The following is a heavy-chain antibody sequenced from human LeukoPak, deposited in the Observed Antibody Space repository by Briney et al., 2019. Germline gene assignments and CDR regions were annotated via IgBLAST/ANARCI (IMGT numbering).Heavy chain of an antibody. CDR2: INYSGTT. D-gene: IGHD4-17*01. CDR3: ASAITVTTDY. CDR1: GGSISSSAYY. Sequence: SETLSLTCTVSGGSISSSAYYWAWVRQSPGKGLQWIASINYSGTTYYNPSLKSRITISVDTSKNQFSLRLSSVTAADTAVYYCASAITVTTDYWGQGTLVTVSS. J-gene: IGHJ4*02. V-gene: IGHV4-39*01.